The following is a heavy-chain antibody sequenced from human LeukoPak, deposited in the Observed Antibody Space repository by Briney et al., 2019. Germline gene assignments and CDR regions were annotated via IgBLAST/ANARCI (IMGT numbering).Heavy chain of an antibody. CDR2: ISGSGGST. CDR3: AKGGRNYYDSSGYSY. D-gene: IGHD3-22*01. Sequence: PGGSLRLSCAASGFTFSSYAMSWVRQAPGKGLEWVSAISGSGGSTYYADSVKGRFTISRDNSKNTLYLQMNSLRAEDTAVYYCAKGGRNYYDSSGYSYWGQGTLVTVSS. J-gene: IGHJ4*02. CDR1: GFTFSSYA. V-gene: IGHV3-23*01.